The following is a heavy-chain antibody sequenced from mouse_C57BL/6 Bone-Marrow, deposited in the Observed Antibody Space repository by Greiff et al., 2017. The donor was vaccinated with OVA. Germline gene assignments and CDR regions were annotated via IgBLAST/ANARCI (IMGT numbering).Heavy chain of an antibody. Sequence: QVQLQQPGAELVKPGASVKMSCKASGYTFTSYWITWVKQSPGQGLEWIGDIYPGSGRTNYNEKFKSKATLTVDTSSSTAYMQLSSLTSEDSAVYYCARSGITTVEGDFAMDYWGQGTSVTVSS. CDR2: IYPGSGRT. V-gene: IGHV1-55*01. CDR3: ARSGITTVEGDFAMDY. D-gene: IGHD1-1*01. J-gene: IGHJ4*01. CDR1: GYTFTSYW.